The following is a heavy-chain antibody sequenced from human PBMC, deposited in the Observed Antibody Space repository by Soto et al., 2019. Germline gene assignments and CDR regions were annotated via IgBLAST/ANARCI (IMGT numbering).Heavy chain of an antibody. V-gene: IGHV3-21*01. Sequence: KPGGALRLSCAASGFTFSSYSMNWVRQAPGKGLEWVSSISSSSSYIYYADSVKGRFTISRDNAKNSLYLQMNSLRAEDTAVYYCARGVLTGYYRELDYWGQGTLVTVSS. CDR1: GFTFSSYS. D-gene: IGHD3-9*01. CDR3: ARGVLTGYYRELDY. J-gene: IGHJ4*02. CDR2: ISSSSSYI.